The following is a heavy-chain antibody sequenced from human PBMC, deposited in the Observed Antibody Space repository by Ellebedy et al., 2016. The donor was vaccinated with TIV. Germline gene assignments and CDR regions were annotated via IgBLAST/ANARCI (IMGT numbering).Heavy chain of an antibody. CDR2: IYYSGST. J-gene: IGHJ4*02. CDR1: GGSISSYY. V-gene: IGHV4-59*01. CDR3: ARTNMGYSGYDPGYYFDY. D-gene: IGHD5-12*01. Sequence: MPSETLSLTCTVSGGSISSYYWSWIRQPPGKGLEWIGYIYYSGSTNYNPSLKSRVTISVDTSKNQFSLKLSSVTAADTAVYYCARTNMGYSGYDPGYYFDYWGQGTLVTVSS.